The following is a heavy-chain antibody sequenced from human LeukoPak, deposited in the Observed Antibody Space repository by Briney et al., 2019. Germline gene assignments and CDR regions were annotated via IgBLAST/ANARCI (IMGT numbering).Heavy chain of an antibody. Sequence: GGSLGLSCAASGFTFSSYIMNWVRQAPAKGLEWVSSISRNGTYIHYADSVKGRFTISRDNAKQSLYLQMSSLRAEDTAVYYCARDEGYSFDYWGQGTLVTVSS. CDR3: ARDEGYSFDY. CDR1: GFTFSSYI. V-gene: IGHV3-21*01. J-gene: IGHJ4*02. D-gene: IGHD2-15*01. CDR2: ISRNGTYI.